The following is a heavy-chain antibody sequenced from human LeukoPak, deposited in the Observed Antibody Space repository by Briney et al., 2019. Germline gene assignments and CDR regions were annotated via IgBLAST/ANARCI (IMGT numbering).Heavy chain of an antibody. CDR3: AAGITIFQGDAFDI. D-gene: IGHD3-9*01. Sequence: SETLSLTCTVSGGSISSSSYYWGWIRQPPGKGLEWIGSIYYSGSTYYNPSLKSRVTISVDTSKNQFSLKLSSVTAADTAVHYCAAGITIFQGDAFDIWGQGTMVTVSS. J-gene: IGHJ3*02. CDR1: GGSISSSSYY. V-gene: IGHV4-39*07. CDR2: IYYSGST.